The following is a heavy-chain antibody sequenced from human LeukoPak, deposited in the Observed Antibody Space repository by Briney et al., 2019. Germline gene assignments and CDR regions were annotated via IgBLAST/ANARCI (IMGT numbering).Heavy chain of an antibody. V-gene: IGHV3-15*01. J-gene: IGHJ3*02. Sequence: PGGSLRLSCEAPGFTFNNAWMNWVRQAPGKGLEWVGRIYSKTDGGTADYAAPVKGRFTISRDDSKNTLWLQMNSLKTEDTAVYYCTTGFFGVVNDAFDIWGQGTMVIVSS. CDR1: GFTFNNAW. CDR2: IYSKTDGGTA. CDR3: TTGFFGVVNDAFDI. D-gene: IGHD3-3*01.